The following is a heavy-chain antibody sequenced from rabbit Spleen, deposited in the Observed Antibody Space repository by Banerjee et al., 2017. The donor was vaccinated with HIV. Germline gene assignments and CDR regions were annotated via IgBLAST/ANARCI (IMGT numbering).Heavy chain of an antibody. J-gene: IGHJ6*01. CDR2: IEAGSSGFT. Sequence: QSLEESGGDLVKPGASLTLTCTASGFSFSRSYWICWVRQAPGKGLEWIACIEAGSSGFTYFASWAKGRFTISKTSSTTVTLQMTSLTAADTATYFCARDTSSSFSSYGMDLWGPGTLVTVS. D-gene: IGHD1-1*01. CDR1: GFSFSRSYW. V-gene: IGHV1S40*01. CDR3: ARDTSSSFSSYGMDL.